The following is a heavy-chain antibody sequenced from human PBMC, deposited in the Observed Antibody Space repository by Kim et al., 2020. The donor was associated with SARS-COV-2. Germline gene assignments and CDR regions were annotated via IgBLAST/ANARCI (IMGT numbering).Heavy chain of an antibody. CDR1: GFTFSSYA. D-gene: IGHD3-22*01. CDR2: ISGSGGST. CDR3: AKDSDSSGYYYYYYGMDV. V-gene: IGHV3-23*01. Sequence: GGSLRLSCAASGFTFSSYAMSWVRQAPGKGLEWVSAISGSGGSTYYADSVKGRFTISRDNSKNTLYLQMNSLRAEDTAVYYCAKDSDSSGYYYYYYGMDVWGQGTTVTVSS. J-gene: IGHJ6*02.